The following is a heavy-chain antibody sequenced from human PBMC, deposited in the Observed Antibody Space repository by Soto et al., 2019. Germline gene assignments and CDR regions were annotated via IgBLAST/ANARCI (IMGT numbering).Heavy chain of an antibody. CDR1: GGTFSSYA. CDR3: ARDGRLEVMTQPTDY. Sequence: ASVKVSCKASGGTFSSYAISWVRQAPGQGLEWMGGIIPIFGNTNYAQKLQGRVTMTTDTSTSTAYMELRSLRSDDTAVYYCARDGRLEVMTQPTDYWGQGTLVTVSS. CDR2: IIPIFGNT. J-gene: IGHJ4*02. V-gene: IGHV1-18*01. D-gene: IGHD3-22*01.